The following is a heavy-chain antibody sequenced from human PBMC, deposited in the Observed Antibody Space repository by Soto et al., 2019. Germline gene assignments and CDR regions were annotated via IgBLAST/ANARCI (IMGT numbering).Heavy chain of an antibody. D-gene: IGHD2-2*01. J-gene: IGHJ6*02. CDR1: GFTFDDYA. V-gene: IGHV3-9*01. CDR2: ISWNSGSI. Sequence: ESGGGLVQPGRSLRLSCAASGFTFDDYAMHWVRQAPGKGLEWVSGISWNSGSIGYADSVKGRFTISRDNAKNSLYLQMNSLRAEDTALYYCAKGGGVPAASIYYYGMDVWGQGTTVTVSS. CDR3: AKGGGVPAASIYYYGMDV.